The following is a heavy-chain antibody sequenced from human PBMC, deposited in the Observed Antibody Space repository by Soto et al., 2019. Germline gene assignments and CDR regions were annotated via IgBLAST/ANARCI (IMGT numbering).Heavy chain of an antibody. J-gene: IGHJ6*02. CDR1: GFTFRSHA. V-gene: IGHV3-30-3*01. CDR3: ARDRSDHLLYYQYYGMDV. CDR2: ISYDGTKT. D-gene: IGHD3-3*01. Sequence: QVQVVESGGGAVQPGRTLRLSCAAYGFTFRSHAMHWVRQAPGKGLEWLAAISYDGTKTYHADSVKGRFTISRDNYKNVLYLQMSGLRVDDTAIYYCARDRSDHLLYYQYYGMDVWGRGTTVAVSS.